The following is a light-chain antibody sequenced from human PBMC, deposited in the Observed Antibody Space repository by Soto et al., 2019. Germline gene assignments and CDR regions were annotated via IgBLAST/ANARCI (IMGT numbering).Light chain of an antibody. J-gene: IGKJ1*01. CDR2: GAS. V-gene: IGKV3-20*01. Sequence: EIVLTQSPGTLSLSPGEGATLSCRASQSISSNFLAWYQQKRGQAPRLLIHGASNRATGIPDSFSGSGSGTDFTLTITRLEPEDFAVYYCQQYGGSPRTFGQGTKVDIK. CDR1: QSISSNF. CDR3: QQYGGSPRT.